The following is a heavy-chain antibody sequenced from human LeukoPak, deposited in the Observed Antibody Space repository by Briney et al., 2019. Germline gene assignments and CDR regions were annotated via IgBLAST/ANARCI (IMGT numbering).Heavy chain of an antibody. CDR3: ARHSSTWYHFDY. V-gene: IGHV4-38-2*02. D-gene: IGHD6-13*01. J-gene: IGHJ4*02. CDR2: IYHRGST. Sequence: PSETLSLTCTVSGYSISSGYYWGWIRQPPGKGLEWIGTIYHRGSTYYNPSLKSRVTISVDTSKNQFSLKLSSVTAADTAVYYCARHSSTWYHFDYWGQGTLVIVSS. CDR1: GYSISSGYY.